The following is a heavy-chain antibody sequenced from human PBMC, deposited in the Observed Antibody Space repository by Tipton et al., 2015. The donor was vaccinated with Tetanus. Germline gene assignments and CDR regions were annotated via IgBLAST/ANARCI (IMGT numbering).Heavy chain of an antibody. D-gene: IGHD6-6*01. Sequence: TLSLTCSVSNGSLTVGGYYWSWIRQHPGKGPEWLGYIFYIGTTYYNPSLQSRISISADTSKNQFSLRLTSVTAADTAVYYCARDQGGGRVVRLNWFDPWGQGTLVTVSS. CDR2: IFYIGTT. V-gene: IGHV4-31*03. J-gene: IGHJ5*02. CDR3: ARDQGGGRVVRLNWFDP. CDR1: NGSLTVGGYY.